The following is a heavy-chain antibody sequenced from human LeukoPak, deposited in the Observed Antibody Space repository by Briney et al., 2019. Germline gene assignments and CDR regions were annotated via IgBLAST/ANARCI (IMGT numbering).Heavy chain of an antibody. V-gene: IGHV3-43D*03. D-gene: IGHD3/OR15-3a*01. CDR1: GFTFDDYA. CDR2: ISWDGGST. J-gene: IGHJ6*03. CDR3: AKGVLDTYYYYYYMDV. Sequence: GGSLRLSCAASGFTFDDYAMHWVRQAPGKGLEWVSLISWDGGSTYYADSVKGRFTISRDNSKNSLYLQMNSLRAEDTALYYCAKGVLDTYYYYYYMDVWGKGTTVTVSS.